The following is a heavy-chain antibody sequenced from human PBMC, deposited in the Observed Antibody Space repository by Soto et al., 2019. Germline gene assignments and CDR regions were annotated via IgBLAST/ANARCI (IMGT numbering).Heavy chain of an antibody. D-gene: IGHD2-15*01. CDR2: ITTSSSFR. CDR3: ASDLGVALATLTLDY. V-gene: IGHV3-21*01. J-gene: IGHJ4*02. CDR1: GFTIRTYS. Sequence: EVQLVESGGGLVKPGGSLRLSCVASGFTIRTYSMNWVRQAPGKGLEWVSDITTSSSFRFYADSVKGRFTISRDDAKNSLYLQMNSLGAEDTGVYYCASDLGVALATLTLDYWGQGTLVTVSS.